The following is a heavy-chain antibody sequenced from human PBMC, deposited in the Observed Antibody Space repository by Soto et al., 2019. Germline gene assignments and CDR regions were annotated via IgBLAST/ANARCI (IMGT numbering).Heavy chain of an antibody. CDR1: GYTFTSYG. Sequence: EASVKVSCKASGYTFTSYGISWVRQAPGQGLEWMGWISAYNGNTNYAQKLQGRVTMTTDTSTSTAYMELRSLRSDDTAVYYCAKTSGSYYYYYGMDVWGQGTTVTVSS. CDR2: ISAYNGNT. V-gene: IGHV1-18*01. CDR3: AKTSGSYYYYYGMDV. J-gene: IGHJ6*02. D-gene: IGHD1-26*01.